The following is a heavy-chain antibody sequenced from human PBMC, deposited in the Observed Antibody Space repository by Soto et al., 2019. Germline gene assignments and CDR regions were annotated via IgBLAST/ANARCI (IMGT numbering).Heavy chain of an antibody. V-gene: IGHV4-59*01. CDR2: IYYSGST. CDR3: ARGIEGWYQGRYYYGMDV. D-gene: IGHD6-19*01. Sequence: PSETLSLTCTVSGVSISSYYWNWIRQTPGKGLEWIGYIYYSGSTNYNPSLKSRVTISVDTSKNQFSLKLSSVTAADTAVYYCARGIEGWYQGRYYYGMDVWGQGTTVTVSS. J-gene: IGHJ6*02. CDR1: GVSISSYY.